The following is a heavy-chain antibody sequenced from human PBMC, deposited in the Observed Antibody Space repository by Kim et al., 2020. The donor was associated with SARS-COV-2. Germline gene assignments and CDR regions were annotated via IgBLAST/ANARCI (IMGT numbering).Heavy chain of an antibody. CDR3: ARAMVREDAFDI. J-gene: IGHJ3*02. CDR1: GGSISSSSYY. Sequence: SETLSLTCTVSGGSISSSSYYWGWIRQPPGKGLEWIGSIYYSGSTYYNPSLKSRVTISVDTSKNQFSLKLSSVTAADTAVYYCARAMVREDAFDIWGQGTMVTVSS. D-gene: IGHD3-10*01. V-gene: IGHV4-39*07. CDR2: IYYSGST.